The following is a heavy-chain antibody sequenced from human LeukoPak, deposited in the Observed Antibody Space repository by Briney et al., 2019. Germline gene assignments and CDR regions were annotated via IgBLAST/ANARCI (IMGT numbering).Heavy chain of an antibody. CDR1: GFTFSGYW. CDR3: ARGRSWVDY. D-gene: IGHD2-15*01. J-gene: IGHJ4*02. CDR2: IKQEGSEK. Sequence: PGGSLRLSCAASGFTFSGYWMSWGRQAPGEGLEWVGNIKQEGSEKYYVDSVKSRFTISRDNAKNSLYLQMNSLRAEDTAVYYCARGRSWVDYWGQGTLVTVSS. V-gene: IGHV3-7*01.